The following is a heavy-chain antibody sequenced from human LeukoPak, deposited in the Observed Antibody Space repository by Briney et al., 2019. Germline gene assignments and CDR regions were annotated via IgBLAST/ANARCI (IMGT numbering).Heavy chain of an antibody. Sequence: ASVKVSCKASGYTFTSYYMHWVRQAPGQGLEWMGIINPSGGSTSYAQKFQGRVTMTTDTSMSTAYMELSRLTSDDTAVYYCARAGGRSWFDPWGQGTLVTVSS. CDR1: GYTFTSYY. J-gene: IGHJ5*02. V-gene: IGHV1-46*01. CDR3: ARAGGRSWFDP. CDR2: INPSGGST.